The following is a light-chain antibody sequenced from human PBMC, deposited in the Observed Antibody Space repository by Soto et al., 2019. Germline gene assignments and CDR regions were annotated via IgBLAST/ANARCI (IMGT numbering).Light chain of an antibody. CDR3: QQYGSSPRLT. CDR1: QSVSSSY. Sequence: EIVLTQSPGTLSLSPGERATLSCRASQSVSSSYLAWYQQKPGQAPRLLIYGASSRATGIPDRFSGSGSGTDFTLTISRLGPEDFAVDYCQQYGSSPRLTFGGGTKVEIK. V-gene: IGKV3-20*01. J-gene: IGKJ4*01. CDR2: GAS.